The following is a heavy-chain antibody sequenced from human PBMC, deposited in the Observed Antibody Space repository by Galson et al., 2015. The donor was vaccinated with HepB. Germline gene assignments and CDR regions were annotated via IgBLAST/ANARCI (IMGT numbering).Heavy chain of an antibody. CDR3: ARLTWGCYYFDY. J-gene: IGHJ4*02. CDR1: GGTFSSYA. CDR2: IIPIFGSA. D-gene: IGHD7-27*01. V-gene: IGHV1-69*06. Sequence: VKDYCKGSGGTFSSYAISWVRQAAGQGLEWMGGIIPIFGSANHAQKFQGRVTITADKSTSTAYMELSSLRSEDTAVYFCARLTWGCYYFDYWGQGTLVTVSS.